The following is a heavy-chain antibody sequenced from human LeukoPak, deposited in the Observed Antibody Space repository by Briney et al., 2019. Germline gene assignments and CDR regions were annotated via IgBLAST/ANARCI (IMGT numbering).Heavy chain of an antibody. CDR3: SRDRDSDV. CDR2: IGSTPSYI. J-gene: IGHJ6*04. V-gene: IGHV3-21*01. CDR1: GFTLSDST. Sequence: GGSLRLSCRASGFTLSDSTMSWMSQVPGKGLEWVSSIGSTPSYIYYADTVKGRFTISRDNAKNSLYLQMSSLSVGDKALYYCSRDRDSDVWGEGTTVIVSS. D-gene: IGHD5-24*01.